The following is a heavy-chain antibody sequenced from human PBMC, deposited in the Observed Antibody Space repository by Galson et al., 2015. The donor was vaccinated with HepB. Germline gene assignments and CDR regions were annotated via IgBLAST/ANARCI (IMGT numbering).Heavy chain of an antibody. V-gene: IGHV3-66*02. CDR2: IYSGGST. D-gene: IGHD3-22*01. CDR1: GFTVSSNY. J-gene: IGHJ4*02. CDR3: ARASDYYDSSGYDY. Sequence: SLRLSCAASGFTVSSNYMSWVRQAPGKGLEWVSVIYSGGSTYYADSVKGRFTISRDDSKNTLYLQINSLRAEDTAVYYCARASDYYDSSGYDYWGQGTLVTVSS.